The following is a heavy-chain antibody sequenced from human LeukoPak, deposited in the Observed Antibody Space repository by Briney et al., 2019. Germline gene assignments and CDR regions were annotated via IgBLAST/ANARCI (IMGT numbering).Heavy chain of an antibody. V-gene: IGHV3-48*03. Sequence: PGGSLRLSCVASGFTFSSYEMNWVRQAPGKGLESVAYISGSDTTIYYADSVKGRFTVSRDNAKNSLFLQMNSLRAEDTAVYYCARGPYGSGSYYKDYWGQGTLVTVSS. CDR3: ARGPYGSGSYYKDY. CDR2: ISGSDTTI. CDR1: GFTFSSYE. J-gene: IGHJ4*02. D-gene: IGHD3-10*01.